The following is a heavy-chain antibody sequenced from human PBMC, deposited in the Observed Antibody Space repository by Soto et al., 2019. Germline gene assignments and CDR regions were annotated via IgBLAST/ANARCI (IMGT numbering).Heavy chain of an antibody. CDR1: GYTFTNYG. D-gene: IGHD3-10*01. CDR3: ARGVGSRSYYNQYNWFDP. V-gene: IGHV1-18*01. Sequence: QVQLVQSGGEVKKPGASVKVSCKASGYTFTNYGISWVRQAPGQGLEWMGWINVYNGNTKYSQKVQGRVTMTTNTSTSTAYMELRGLRSDSPALYYCARGVGSRSYYNQYNWFDPWGQGTLVTVSP. CDR2: INVYNGNT. J-gene: IGHJ5*02.